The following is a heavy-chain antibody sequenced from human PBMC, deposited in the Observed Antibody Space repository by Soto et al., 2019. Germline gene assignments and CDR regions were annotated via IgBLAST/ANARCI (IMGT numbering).Heavy chain of an antibody. V-gene: IGHV1-69*02. CDR1: GGTFSSYT. CDR2: IIPILGIA. CDR3: TFFYGDYGANDY. D-gene: IGHD4-17*01. Sequence: QVQLVQSGAEVKKPGSSVKVSCKASGGTFSSYTISWVRQAPGQGLEWMGRIIPILGIANYAQKFQGRVTITADKSTSTAYMELSRLRSEDTAVYYCTFFYGDYGANDYWGQGTLVTVSS. J-gene: IGHJ4*02.